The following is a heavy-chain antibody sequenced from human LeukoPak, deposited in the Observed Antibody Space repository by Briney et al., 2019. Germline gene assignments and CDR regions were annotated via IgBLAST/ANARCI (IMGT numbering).Heavy chain of an antibody. J-gene: IGHJ6*03. CDR3: ASPFVAVNNYYYYMDV. Sequence: PGGSLRLSCAASGFTVSSNYMSWVRQAPGKGLEWVSVIYSGGSTYYADSVKGRFTISRDNSKNTLYLQMNSLRAEDTAVYYCASPFVAVNNYYYYMDVWGKGTTVTVSS. V-gene: IGHV3-66*02. D-gene: IGHD3-16*01. CDR1: GFTVSSNY. CDR2: IYSGGST.